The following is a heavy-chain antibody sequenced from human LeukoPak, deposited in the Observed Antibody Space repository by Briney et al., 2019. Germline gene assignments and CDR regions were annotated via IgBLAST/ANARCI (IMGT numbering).Heavy chain of an antibody. J-gene: IGHJ4*02. Sequence: GGSLRLSCAASGFTFSSYAMNWVRQAPGKGSEWVSVISGSGGTTYYADSVKGRFTISRDNSKNMLYLQMNSLRAEDTAVYYCAKRVGGVNNFDYWGQGTLVTVSS. CDR3: AKRVGGVNNFDY. D-gene: IGHD3-16*01. CDR2: ISGSGGTT. V-gene: IGHV3-23*01. CDR1: GFTFSSYA.